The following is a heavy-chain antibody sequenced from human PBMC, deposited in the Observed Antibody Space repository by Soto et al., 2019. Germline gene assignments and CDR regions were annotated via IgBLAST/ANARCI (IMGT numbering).Heavy chain of an antibody. D-gene: IGHD3-10*01. V-gene: IGHV3-49*03. CDR2: IRSKAYGGTT. CDR3: TRDFPPQLWFGELSYDYYYYYGMDV. CDR1: GFTFGDYA. J-gene: IGHJ6*02. Sequence: PGGSLRLSCTASGFTFGDYAMSWFRQAPGKGLEWVGFIRSKAYGGTTEYAASVKGRFTISRDDSKSIAYLQMNSLKTEDTAVYYCTRDFPPQLWFGELSYDYYYYYGMDVWGQGTTVTVSS.